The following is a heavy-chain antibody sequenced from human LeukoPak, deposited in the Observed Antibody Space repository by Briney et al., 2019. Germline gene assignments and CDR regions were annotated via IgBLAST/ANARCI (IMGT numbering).Heavy chain of an antibody. CDR1: GFTFSDYH. CDR3: ASYSGSYRGPFDY. CDR2: IKQDGSEK. Sequence: GGSLRLSCAASGFTFSDYHMSWVRQAPGKGLEWVANIKQDGSEKYYVDSVKGRFTISRDNAKNSLYLQMNSLRAEDTAVYYCASYSGSYRGPFDYWGQGTLVTVSS. V-gene: IGHV3-7*01. J-gene: IGHJ4*02. D-gene: IGHD1-26*01.